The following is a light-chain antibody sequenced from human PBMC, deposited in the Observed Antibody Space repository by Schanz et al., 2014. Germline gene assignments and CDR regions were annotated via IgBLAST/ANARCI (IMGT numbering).Light chain of an antibody. J-gene: IGKJ2*01. Sequence: EIVLTQSPGTLSLSPGERATLSCRASQSLGSSYLAWYQQKPGQAPRLLIYGASSRATGIPDRFSGSGSGTDFTLTISRLEPEDFAVYSCQQYGSSPRTFGQGTKLEIK. V-gene: IGKV3-20*01. CDR1: QSLGSSY. CDR3: QQYGSSPRT. CDR2: GAS.